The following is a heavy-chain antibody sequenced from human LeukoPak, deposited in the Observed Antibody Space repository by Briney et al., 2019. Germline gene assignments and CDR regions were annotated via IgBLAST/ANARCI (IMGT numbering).Heavy chain of an antibody. J-gene: IGHJ4*02. D-gene: IGHD5-12*01. CDR1: GFTFSSYA. V-gene: IGHV3-23*01. CDR3: AKDSRGSDKPFDY. CDR2: VSGSGGST. Sequence: GGPLRLSCAASGFTFSSYAMSWVRQAPGKGLEWVSAVSGSGGSTYYADSVKGRFTISRDNSKNTLYLQMNSLRDEDTVIYYCAKDSRGSDKPFDYWGQGTLVTVSS.